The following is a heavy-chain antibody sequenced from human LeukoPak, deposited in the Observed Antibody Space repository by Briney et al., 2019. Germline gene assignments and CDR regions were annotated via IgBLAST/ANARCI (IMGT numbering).Heavy chain of an antibody. V-gene: IGHV3-23*01. Sequence: QPGGSLRLSCAASGFTFSSYAMSWVRQAPGKGLEWVSLISGSGASTYYPDSVKFRFTISRDNSKNTLSLQMNSLRAEDTAVYYCARDGYGSGSYRFDYWGQGTLVTVSS. J-gene: IGHJ4*02. CDR2: ISGSGAST. CDR1: GFTFSSYA. CDR3: ARDGYGSGSYRFDY. D-gene: IGHD3-10*01.